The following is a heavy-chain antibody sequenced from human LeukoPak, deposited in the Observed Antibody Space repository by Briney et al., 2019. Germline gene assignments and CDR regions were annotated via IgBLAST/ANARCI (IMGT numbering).Heavy chain of an antibody. D-gene: IGHD2-2*01. V-gene: IGHV4-34*01. CDR1: GGSFSGYY. CDR3: ARVYCSSTSCYGSGVDY. CDR2: INHSGST. Sequence: SETLSLTCAVYGGSFSGYYWSWIRQPPGKGLEWIGEINHSGSTNYNPSLKSRVTISVDTSKNQFSLKLSSVTAADTAAYYCARVYCSSTSCYGSGVDYWGQGTLVTVSS. J-gene: IGHJ4*02.